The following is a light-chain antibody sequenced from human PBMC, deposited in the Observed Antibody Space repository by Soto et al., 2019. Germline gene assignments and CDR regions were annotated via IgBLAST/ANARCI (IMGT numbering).Light chain of an antibody. Sequence: QSVLTQPASVSGSPGQSITISCTGTSSDVGSYNLVSWYQQHPGKAPKLMIYEVNKRPSGVSNRFSGSKSGNTASLTISGLQAEDEADYYCCSYAGSTPVVFGGGTKVTVL. V-gene: IGLV2-23*02. J-gene: IGLJ2*01. CDR2: EVN. CDR3: CSYAGSTPVV. CDR1: SSDVGSYNL.